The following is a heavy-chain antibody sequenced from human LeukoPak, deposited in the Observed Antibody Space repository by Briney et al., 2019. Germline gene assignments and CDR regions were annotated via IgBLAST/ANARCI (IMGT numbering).Heavy chain of an antibody. D-gene: IGHD3-16*01. CDR3: AKDSGSRGGSYFFDY. Sequence: GGSLRLSCAASGFTFNTYAMSWVRRAPGKELEWVVAINGSGGIYTHYAESVKGRFTISRDDSKNTLYLQVDGLRAEDTARYYCAKDSGSRGGSYFFDYWGQGTLVTVSS. J-gene: IGHJ4*02. V-gene: IGHV3-23*01. CDR2: INGSGGIYT. CDR1: GFTFNTYA.